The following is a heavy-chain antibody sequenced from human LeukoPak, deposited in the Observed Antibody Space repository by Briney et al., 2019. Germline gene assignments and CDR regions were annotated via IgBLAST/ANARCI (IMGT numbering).Heavy chain of an antibody. Sequence: GESLKISCKGSGYSFTSYWIGWVRQMPGKGLEWMGIIYPGDSDTRYSPSFQGQVTISADKSISTAYLQWSSLKASDTAMYYCARLVGAVGRDNWFDPWGQGTLVTVSS. V-gene: IGHV5-51*01. CDR3: ARLVGAVGRDNWFDP. D-gene: IGHD2-15*01. CDR2: IYPGDSDT. CDR1: GYSFTSYW. J-gene: IGHJ5*02.